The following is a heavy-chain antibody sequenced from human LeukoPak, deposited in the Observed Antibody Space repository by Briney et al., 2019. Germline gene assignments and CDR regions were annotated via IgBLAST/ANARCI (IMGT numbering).Heavy chain of an antibody. J-gene: IGHJ5*02. CDR3: VREGGAHRFDP. V-gene: IGHV3-23*01. D-gene: IGHD3-16*01. CDR2: ISGSGGST. CDR1: GFTVSSNY. Sequence: QSGGSLRLSCAASGFTVSSNYMTWVRQAPGKGLEWVSSISGSGGSTHYADSVKGRLTISRDSSKNTLYLQMNSLRGEDTAVYHCVREGGAHRFDPWGQGTLVTVSS.